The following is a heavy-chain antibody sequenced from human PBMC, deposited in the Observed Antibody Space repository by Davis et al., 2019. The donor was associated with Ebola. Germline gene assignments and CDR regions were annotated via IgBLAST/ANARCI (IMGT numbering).Heavy chain of an antibody. Sequence: LSLTCSVSGGSIGSYYWTWVRQAPGKGLEWVADLWADGLKEYYADSVKGRFTISRDRSKNTVYLQMNSLRPEDTAVYYCARDADTTAFYWYFDLWGRGTLVTVSS. CDR1: GGSIGSYY. V-gene: IGHV3-33*08. J-gene: IGHJ2*01. CDR2: LWADGLKE. CDR3: ARDADTTAFYWYFDL. D-gene: IGHD2-21*02.